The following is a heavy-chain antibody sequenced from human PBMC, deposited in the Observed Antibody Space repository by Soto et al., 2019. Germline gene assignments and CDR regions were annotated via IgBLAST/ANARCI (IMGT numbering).Heavy chain of an antibody. V-gene: IGHV4-61*08. CDR1: GGSIKTTGYH. CDR2: IYHSGST. CDR3: AKLYCPNGVCYQFDY. J-gene: IGHJ4*02. D-gene: IGHD2-8*01. Sequence: SETLSLTCTVSGGSIKTTGYHWNWIRQRPGKGLEWIGYIYHSGSTNYNPSLKSRVSISVDTSKNQFSLKLSSVTAADTAVYYCAKLYCPNGVCYQFDYWGQGTLVTVSS.